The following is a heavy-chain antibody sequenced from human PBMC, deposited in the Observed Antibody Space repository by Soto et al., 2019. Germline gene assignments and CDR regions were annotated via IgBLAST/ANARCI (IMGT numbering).Heavy chain of an antibody. D-gene: IGHD1-26*01. Sequence: EVQLLESGGGLVQPGGSLRLSCAASGFTFSSYAMRWVRQAPGKGLEWVSAISGSGDSTYYADSVKGRFTISRDNSKNTLYLQENGVKAEDTAVYYYESRGSGSYYDYLGQGTLVTVSS. CDR2: ISGSGDST. CDR1: GFTFSSYA. CDR3: ESRGSGSYYDY. V-gene: IGHV3-23*01. J-gene: IGHJ4*02.